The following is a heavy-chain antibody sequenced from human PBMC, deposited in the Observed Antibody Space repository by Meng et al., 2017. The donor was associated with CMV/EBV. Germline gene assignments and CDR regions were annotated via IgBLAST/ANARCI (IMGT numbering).Heavy chain of an antibody. CDR1: GFIFSDYY. Sequence: GGSLRLSCAASGFIFSDYYMNWIRQAPGKGLEWVSSISSSSSYIYYADSVKGRFTISRDNAKNSLYLQMNSLRAEDTAVYYCARLERFLEWLISKTSYGMDVWGQGTTVTVSS. V-gene: IGHV3-11*06. CDR3: ARLERFLEWLISKTSYGMDV. CDR2: ISSSSSYI. D-gene: IGHD3-3*01. J-gene: IGHJ6*02.